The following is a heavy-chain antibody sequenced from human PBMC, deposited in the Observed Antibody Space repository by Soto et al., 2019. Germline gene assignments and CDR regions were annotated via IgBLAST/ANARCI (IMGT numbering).Heavy chain of an antibody. J-gene: IGHJ4*02. D-gene: IGHD3-10*01. V-gene: IGHV4-34*01. CDR1: GGSFSGYY. CDR2: INHSGST. CDR3: AREHRWVRGVTFYFDY. Sequence: QVQLQQWGAGLLKPSETLSLTCAVYGGSFSGYYWSWIRQPPGKGLGWIGEINHSGSTNYNPSLKSRVTISVDTSKNQFSLKLSSVTAADTAVYYCAREHRWVRGVTFYFDYWGQGTLVTVSS.